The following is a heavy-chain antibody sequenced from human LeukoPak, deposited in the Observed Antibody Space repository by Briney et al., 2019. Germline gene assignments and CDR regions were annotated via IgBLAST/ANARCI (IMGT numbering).Heavy chain of an antibody. Sequence: ASVKVSCKASGYSFTGYQMHWVRQAPGQGLEWMGWINPNSGGTNYAQKFQGRVTMTRDTSISTAYMELSRLRSDDTAVYYCARVITMVRGNTIEVGYGGQGTLVTVSS. CDR2: INPNSGGT. D-gene: IGHD3-10*01. CDR3: ARVITMVRGNTIEVGY. V-gene: IGHV1-2*02. J-gene: IGHJ4*02. CDR1: GYSFTGYQ.